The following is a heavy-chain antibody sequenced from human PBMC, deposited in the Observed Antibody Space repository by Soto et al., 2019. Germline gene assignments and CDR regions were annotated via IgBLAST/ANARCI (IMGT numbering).Heavy chain of an antibody. CDR3: ARGVSDYVVVVTAALDV. D-gene: IGHD2-2*01. V-gene: IGHV3-21*01. CDR1: VFTFSIYS. J-gene: IGHJ6*01. CDR2: VSRSSSHI. Sequence: PWGSLLLSCASSVFTFSIYSMNWVRQAPGKGLEWVSSVSRSSSHIYYADSVKGRFTISRDNADNSLYLQMNSLRADDTAVYFCARGVSDYVVVVTAALDVWGQGTTVTVSS.